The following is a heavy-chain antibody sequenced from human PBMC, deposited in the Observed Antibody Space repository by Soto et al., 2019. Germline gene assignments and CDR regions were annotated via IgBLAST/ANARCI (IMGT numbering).Heavy chain of an antibody. CDR1: GGTFSSYA. CDR2: IIPIFGTA. D-gene: IGHD5-18*01. Sequence: SVKVSCKASGGTFSSYAISWVRQAPGQGLEWMGGIIPIFGTANYAQKFQGRVTITADESTSTAYMELSSLRSEDTAVYYCHTAMVLGDYYYSMDVWGQGTTVTVSS. CDR3: HTAMVLGDYYYSMDV. J-gene: IGHJ6*02. V-gene: IGHV1-69*13.